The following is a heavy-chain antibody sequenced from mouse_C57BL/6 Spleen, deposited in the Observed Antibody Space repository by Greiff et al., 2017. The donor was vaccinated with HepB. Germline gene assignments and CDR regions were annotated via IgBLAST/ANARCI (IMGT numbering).Heavy chain of an antibody. CDR1: GYAFSSSW. D-gene: IGHD2-4*01. J-gene: IGHJ2*01. Sequence: VQLQESGPELVKPGASVKISCKASGYAFSSSWMNWVKQRPGKGLEWIGRIYPGDGDTNYNGKFKGKATLTADKSSSTAYMQLSSLTSEDSAVYFCASWDYDDGGYYFDYWGQGTTLTVSS. V-gene: IGHV1-82*01. CDR3: ASWDYDDGGYYFDY. CDR2: IYPGDGDT.